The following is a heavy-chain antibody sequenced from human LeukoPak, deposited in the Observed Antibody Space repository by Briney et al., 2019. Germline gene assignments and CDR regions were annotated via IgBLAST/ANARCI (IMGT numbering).Heavy chain of an antibody. CDR2: ISRISGEL. Sequence: GGSLRHSRAPSGFNFDEYVTHWVRQAPRKGREWVSCISRISGELGYAHSLQGRFTISRDNAKNSLYLQMNSLRAEDTALYYCAKDKYGADWFDYWGQGTLVTVSS. CDR3: AKDKYGADWFDY. J-gene: IGHJ4*02. CDR1: GFNFDEYV. V-gene: IGHV3-9*01. D-gene: IGHD4/OR15-4a*01.